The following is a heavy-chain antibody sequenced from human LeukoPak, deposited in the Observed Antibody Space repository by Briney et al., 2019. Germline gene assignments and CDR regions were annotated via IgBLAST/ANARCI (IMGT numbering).Heavy chain of an antibody. J-gene: IGHJ5*02. V-gene: IGHV4-59*01. CDR2: IYYSGST. D-gene: IGHD2-15*01. CDR3: ARDSGYCSGGSCYSNWFDP. Sequence: SETLSLTCTVSGGSISSYYWSWIRQPPGKGLEWIGYIYYSGSTNYNPSLKSRVTISVDTSKNQFSLKLSSVTAADTAVYYCARDSGYCSGGSCYSNWFDPWGQGTLVTVSS. CDR1: GGSISSYY.